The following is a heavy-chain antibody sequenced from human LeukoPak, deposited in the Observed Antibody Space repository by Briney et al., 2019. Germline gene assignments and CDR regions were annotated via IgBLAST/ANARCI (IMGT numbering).Heavy chain of an antibody. CDR3: VKDNPLDY. CDR1: GFSFSHYA. Sequence: GGSLRLSCVASGFSFSHYAIHWVRQAPGKGLDWVAFIRYDGNNKLYADSVKGRFTISRDNSKNTLYLHINSLRAEDTAVYYCVKDNPLDYWGQGTLVIVSS. V-gene: IGHV3-30*02. D-gene: IGHD1-14*01. J-gene: IGHJ4*02. CDR2: IRYDGNNK.